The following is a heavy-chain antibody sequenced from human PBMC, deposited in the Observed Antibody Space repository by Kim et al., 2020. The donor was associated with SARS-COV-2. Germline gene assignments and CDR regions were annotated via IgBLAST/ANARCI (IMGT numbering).Heavy chain of an antibody. CDR3: ARGMLVGFGESNEGYYFDY. V-gene: IGHV4-34*01. J-gene: IGHJ4*02. Sequence: SRVTISVDTSRNQFSLRLSSVTAADTAVYYCARGMLVGFGESNEGYYFDYWGQGTLVTVSS. D-gene: IGHD3-10*01.